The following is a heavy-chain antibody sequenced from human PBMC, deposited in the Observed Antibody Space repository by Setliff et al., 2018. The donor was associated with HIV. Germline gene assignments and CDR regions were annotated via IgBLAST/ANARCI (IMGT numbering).Heavy chain of an antibody. V-gene: IGHV1-8*01. D-gene: IGHD3-9*01. CDR2: MNPNSGNT. CDR3: ARTWGAGVTGYWFEP. CDR1: GYTFTKFD. Sequence: ASVKVSCKASGYTFTKFDINWVRQATGQGLEWMGWMNPNSGNTGFAQKFQGRVTMTRNTSISTAYMELRSLRSEDMAVYFCARTWGAGVTGYWFEPWGQGTRVTVSS. J-gene: IGHJ5*02.